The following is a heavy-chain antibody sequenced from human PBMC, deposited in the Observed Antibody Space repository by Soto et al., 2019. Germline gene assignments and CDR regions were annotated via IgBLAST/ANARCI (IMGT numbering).Heavy chain of an antibody. CDR3: ARSGQGGNWFVP. J-gene: IGHJ5*02. V-gene: IGHV1-8*01. D-gene: IGHD2-15*01. CDR1: GYTFTSYD. Sequence: QVQLVQSGAEVKKPGASVKVSCKASGYTFTSYDINWVRQATGQGLEWMGWMNPNSGNTGYAQKFQCRVTMTRNTSIVTAYTQLLSLRSEDTAVYYCARSGQGGNWFVPWGQGTLVTVSS. CDR2: MNPNSGNT.